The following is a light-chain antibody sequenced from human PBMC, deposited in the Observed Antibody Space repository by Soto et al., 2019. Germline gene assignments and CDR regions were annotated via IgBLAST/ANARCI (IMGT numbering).Light chain of an antibody. Sequence: EIVMSQSPDTLSVSLGEGATLSCRVSQSIRSNLAWYQQRPGQAPRLLIYGASTRATGIPARFSGSGSGTEFTLTISSLQSEDFAVYYCQQYNNWPWTFGQGTKVDVK. CDR1: QSIRSN. V-gene: IGKV3-15*01. J-gene: IGKJ1*01. CDR2: GAS. CDR3: QQYNNWPWT.